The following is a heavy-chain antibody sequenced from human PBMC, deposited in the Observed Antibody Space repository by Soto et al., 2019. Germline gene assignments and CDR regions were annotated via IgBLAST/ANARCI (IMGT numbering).Heavy chain of an antibody. CDR3: ARYCSGGSCYPYFDY. D-gene: IGHD2-15*01. CDR2: IYYSGST. Sequence: PSETLSLTCTVSGGSISSGGYYWSWIRQPPGKGLEWIGYIYYSGSTYYNPSLKSRVTISVDTSKNQFSLKLSSVTAADTAVYYCARYCSGGSCYPYFDYWGQGTLVTVSS. V-gene: IGHV4-30-4*01. CDR1: GGSISSGGYY. J-gene: IGHJ4*02.